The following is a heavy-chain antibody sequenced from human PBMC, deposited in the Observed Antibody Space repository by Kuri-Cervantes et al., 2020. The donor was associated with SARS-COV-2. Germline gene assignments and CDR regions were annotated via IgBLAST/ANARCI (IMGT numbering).Heavy chain of an antibody. Sequence: GSLRLSCTVSGGSISSYYWSWIRQPPGKGLEWIGYIYYSGSTNYNPSLKSRVTISVDTSKNQFSLKLSSVTAADTAVYYCARDRACSGGSCYSKIPYAPGNWFDPWGQGTLVTVSS. CDR3: ARDRACSGGSCYSKIPYAPGNWFDP. V-gene: IGHV4-59*01. CDR1: GGSISSYY. CDR2: IYYSGST. J-gene: IGHJ5*02. D-gene: IGHD2-15*01.